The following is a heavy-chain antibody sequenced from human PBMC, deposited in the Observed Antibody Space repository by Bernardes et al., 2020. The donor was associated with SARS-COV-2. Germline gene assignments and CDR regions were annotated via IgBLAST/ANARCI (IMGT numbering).Heavy chain of an antibody. CDR1: GGTFSSYA. CDR2: IIPIFGTA. CDR3: ARAGWKKQLGAYYYYGMDV. D-gene: IGHD6-6*01. Sequence: SVTVSCKASGGTFSSYAISWVRQAPGQGLEWMGGIIPIFGTANYAQKFEGRVTITADESTSTAYMELSSLRSEDTAVYYCARAGWKKQLGAYYYYGMDVWGQGTTVTVSS. V-gene: IGHV1-69*13. J-gene: IGHJ6*02.